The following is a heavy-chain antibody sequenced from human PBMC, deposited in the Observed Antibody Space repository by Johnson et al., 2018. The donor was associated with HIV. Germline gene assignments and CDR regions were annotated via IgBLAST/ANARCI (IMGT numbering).Heavy chain of an antibody. CDR3: ARDLAYNSRWTGAFDI. CDR2: IGYDGSDK. Sequence: HVQLVESGGGVVQPGRSLRLSCAASGFTFSSYGMHWVRQAPGKGLEWVAVIGYDGSDKYYADSVKGRVTISRDNPKNTVYLHMNNLRAEDTAVYYCARDLAYNSRWTGAFDIWGQGTMVTVSS. J-gene: IGHJ3*02. V-gene: IGHV3-30*19. CDR1: GFTFSSYG. D-gene: IGHD6-13*01.